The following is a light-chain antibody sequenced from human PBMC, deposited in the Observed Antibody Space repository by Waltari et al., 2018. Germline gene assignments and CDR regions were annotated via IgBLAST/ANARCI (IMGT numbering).Light chain of an antibody. V-gene: IGKV1-5*03. Sequence: DIQMTQSPSTLSASVVDRVTISCRASQSVGTWLAWYQQKPGKAPKLLIYMASSLESGGPSRFRGSGSGTEFTLTISSLQPDDFATYSCQQYSSFSTFGQGTKLDI. CDR1: QSVGTW. CDR3: QQYSSFST. CDR2: MAS. J-gene: IGKJ2*01.